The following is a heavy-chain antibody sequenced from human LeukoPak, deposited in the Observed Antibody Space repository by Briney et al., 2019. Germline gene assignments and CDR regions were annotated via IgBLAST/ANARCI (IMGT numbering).Heavy chain of an antibody. CDR3: ARVESSGWYVPDY. Sequence: SETLSLTCTVSGGSISSYYWSWIRQPPGKGLEWIGYIYYSGSTNYNPSLKSRVTISVDTSKNQFSLKLSSVTAADTAVYYCARVESSGWYVPDYWGQGTLVTVSS. CDR1: GGSISSYY. J-gene: IGHJ4*02. V-gene: IGHV4-59*01. CDR2: IYYSGST. D-gene: IGHD6-19*01.